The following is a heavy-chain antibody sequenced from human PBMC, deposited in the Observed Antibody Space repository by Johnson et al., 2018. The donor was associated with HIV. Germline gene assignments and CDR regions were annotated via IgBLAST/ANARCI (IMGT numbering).Heavy chain of an antibody. CDR3: ARPDSSSARAHDAFDI. CDR2: ITGSGTVV. CDR1: GFTFSDYY. J-gene: IGHJ3*02. V-gene: IGHV3-11*04. D-gene: IGHD6-6*01. Sequence: QVQLVESGGGLVKPGGSLRLSCAASGFTFSDYYMSWIRQAPGKGLEWVSYITGSGTVVYYADSVKGRFTISRDNAKNSLYLQMNSLRADDTAVYYCARPDSSSARAHDAFDIWGQGTMVTVSS.